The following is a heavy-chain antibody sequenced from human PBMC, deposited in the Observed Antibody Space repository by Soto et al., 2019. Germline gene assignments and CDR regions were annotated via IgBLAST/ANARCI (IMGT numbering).Heavy chain of an antibody. D-gene: IGHD2-2*01. Sequence: QLQLQESGPGLVKPSETLSLTCTVSGGSISSSGYYWGWIRQPPGKGLEFIGSIYYTGSTYYNPSLKNRVPISVDTSKSQFSLKLRSVTAADTAVYYCARGYCDSTSCYATGYFDLWGRGTLVTVSS. V-gene: IGHV4-39*01. CDR3: ARGYCDSTSCYATGYFDL. CDR2: IYYTGST. CDR1: GGSISSSGYY. J-gene: IGHJ2*01.